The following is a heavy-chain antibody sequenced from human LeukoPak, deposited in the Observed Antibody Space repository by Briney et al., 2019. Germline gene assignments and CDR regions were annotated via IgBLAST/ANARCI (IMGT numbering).Heavy chain of an antibody. V-gene: IGHV3-30*03. CDR2: ISYDGSNK. CDR1: GFTFSSYG. J-gene: IGHJ4*02. D-gene: IGHD3-3*01. CDR3: ARDRAWNYFDY. Sequence: GGSLRLSCAASGFTFSSYGMHWVRQAPGKGLEWVAVISYDGSNKYYADSVKGRFTISRDNSKNTLYLQMDSLRAEDTAVYYCARDRAWNYFDYWGQGTLVTVSS.